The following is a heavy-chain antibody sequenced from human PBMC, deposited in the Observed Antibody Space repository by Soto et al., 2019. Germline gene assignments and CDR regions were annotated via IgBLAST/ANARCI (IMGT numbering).Heavy chain of an antibody. V-gene: IGHV3-23*01. CDR3: AHMTGFDY. CDR1: GFTFSSAF. D-gene: IGHD3-9*01. CDR2: ISSGADST. Sequence: SLRLSCAASGFTFSSAFMSWVRQAPGKGLEWVSTISSGADSTYYADSVKGRFTISRDNSKNALFLQMNSLRTEDTAVYYCAHMTGFDYWGQGTLVTVSS. J-gene: IGHJ4*02.